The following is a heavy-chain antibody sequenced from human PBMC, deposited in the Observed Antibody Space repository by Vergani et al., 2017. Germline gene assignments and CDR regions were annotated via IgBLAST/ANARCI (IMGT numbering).Heavy chain of an antibody. D-gene: IGHD1-26*01. CDR3: ARGGILGWFDP. CDR1: GGSISSYY. CDR2: IYYSGST. V-gene: IGHV4-59*01. Sequence: QVQLQESGPGLVKPSETLSLTCTVSGGSISSYYWSWIRQPPGKGLEWIGYIYYSGSTNYNPSLKSRVPISVDTSKNQFSLKLSSVTAADTAVYYCARGGILGWFDPWGQGTLVTVSS. J-gene: IGHJ5*02.